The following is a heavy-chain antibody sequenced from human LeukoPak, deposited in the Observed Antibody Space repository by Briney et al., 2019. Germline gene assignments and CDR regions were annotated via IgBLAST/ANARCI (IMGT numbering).Heavy chain of an antibody. CDR3: ARLYCNGASCFPPDC. J-gene: IGHJ4*02. D-gene: IGHD2-15*01. V-gene: IGHV4-59*11. CDR1: GASISSHY. Sequence: SETLSLTCSVSGASISSHYWSWIRQPPGKGLEWIGYISYSGSTNCNPSLKSRVTMSLDTSRNQFSVKLTSVTAADTAVYYCARLYCNGASCFPPDCWGQGTLVTVSS. CDR2: ISYSGST.